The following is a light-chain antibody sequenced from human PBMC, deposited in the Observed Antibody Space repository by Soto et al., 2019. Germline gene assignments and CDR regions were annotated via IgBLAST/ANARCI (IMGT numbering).Light chain of an antibody. J-gene: IGKJ1*01. Sequence: DSQVTQSPPTLSASVGDRVTITCRASQTISTWMAWYQQKPGKAPKLPVYDASTLQSGVASRFSGSGSGTEFTLTISSLQTDDFSTYYCQQYHSYWTFGQGTKVDIK. CDR1: QTISTW. V-gene: IGKV1-5*01. CDR2: DAS. CDR3: QQYHSYWT.